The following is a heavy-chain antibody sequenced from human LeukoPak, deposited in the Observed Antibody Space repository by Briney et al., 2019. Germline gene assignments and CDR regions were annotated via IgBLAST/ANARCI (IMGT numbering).Heavy chain of an antibody. CDR2: ISGSGGST. J-gene: IGHJ3*02. Sequence: GGSLRLSCAASGFTFSSYAMSWVRQAPGKGLEWVSAISGSGGSTYYADSVKGRFTISRDNSKNTLYLQMNSLRAEDTAVYYCAKPEGEVVTPYDAFDIWGQGAMVTVSS. V-gene: IGHV3-23*01. CDR3: AKPEGEVVTPYDAFDI. CDR1: GFTFSSYA. D-gene: IGHD2-15*01.